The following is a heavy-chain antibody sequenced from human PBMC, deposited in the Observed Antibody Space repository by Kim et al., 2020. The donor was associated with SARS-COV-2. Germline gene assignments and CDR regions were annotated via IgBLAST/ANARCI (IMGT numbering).Heavy chain of an antibody. J-gene: IGHJ4*02. V-gene: IGHV1-18*01. CDR3: AMRRLGMGDY. Sequence: ASVKVSCKASGYTFTSYGISWVRQAPGQGLEWMGWISAYNGNTNYAQKLQGRVTMTTDTSTSTAYMELRSLRADDTAVYYCAMRRLGMGDYWVQGTLVTVSS. CDR1: GYTFTSYG. CDR2: ISAYNGNT. D-gene: IGHD7-27*01.